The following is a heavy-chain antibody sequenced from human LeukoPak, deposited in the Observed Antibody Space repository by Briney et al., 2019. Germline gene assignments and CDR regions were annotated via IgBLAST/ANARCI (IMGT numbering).Heavy chain of an antibody. CDR3: ARVGHNHDILTGYYTSGLDY. J-gene: IGHJ4*02. CDR1: GGSISSYY. Sequence: TSETLSLTCTVSGGSISSYYWSWIRQPPGKGLEWIGYIYYSGSTNYNPSLKSRVTISVDTSKNQFSLKLSSVTAADTAVYYCARVGHNHDILTGYYTSGLDYWGQGTLVTVSS. V-gene: IGHV4-59*01. D-gene: IGHD3-9*01. CDR2: IYYSGST.